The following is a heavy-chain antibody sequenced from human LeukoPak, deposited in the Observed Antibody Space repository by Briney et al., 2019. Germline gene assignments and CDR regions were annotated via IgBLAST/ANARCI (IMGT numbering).Heavy chain of an antibody. CDR1: GGSISGSDYY. J-gene: IGHJ4*02. D-gene: IGHD3-16*01. CDR3: ARLFRGVGY. Sequence: SETLSLTCTVSGGSISGSDYYWGWIRQPPGKGLEWIGSIYYSGSTYYNSSLKSRVTISVYTSRNQFSLKLSSVTAADTALYYCARLFRGVGYWGQGTLVTVSS. CDR2: IYYSGST. V-gene: IGHV4-39*01.